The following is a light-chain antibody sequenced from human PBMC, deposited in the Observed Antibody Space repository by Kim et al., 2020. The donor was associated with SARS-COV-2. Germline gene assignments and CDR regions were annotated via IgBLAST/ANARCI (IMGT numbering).Light chain of an antibody. Sequence: EIVLTQSPGTLSLSPGERLTLSCRASQTITNNYLAWYQQKPGQAPRLLMYDAAIRATGIPDRFSGSVSGTDFTLTISRLEPEDFAVYYCQQYAGSPWTFGQGTKVDIK. CDR2: DAA. J-gene: IGKJ1*01. V-gene: IGKV3-20*01. CDR1: QTITNNY. CDR3: QQYAGSPWT.